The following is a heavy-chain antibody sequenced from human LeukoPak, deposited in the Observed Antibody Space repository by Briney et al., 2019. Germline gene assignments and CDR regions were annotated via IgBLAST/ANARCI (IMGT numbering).Heavy chain of an antibody. J-gene: IGHJ4*02. V-gene: IGHV4-4*02. D-gene: IGHD2-15*01. Sequence: GSLRLSCAASGFTFSSYGMHWVRQAPGKGLEWIGEIYHSGSTNYNPSLKSRVTISVDKSKNQFSLKLSSVTAADTAVYYCARDIGGGYCSGGSCYAFDYWGQGTLVTVSS. CDR2: IYHSGST. CDR3: ARDIGGGYCSGGSCYAFDY. CDR1: GFTFSSYG.